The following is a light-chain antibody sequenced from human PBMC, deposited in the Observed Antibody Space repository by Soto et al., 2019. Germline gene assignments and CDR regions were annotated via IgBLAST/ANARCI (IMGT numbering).Light chain of an antibody. V-gene: IGKV3-11*01. J-gene: IGKJ3*01. CDR1: QSVSNY. Sequence: EIVLTQSPATLSLSPGERATLSCRASQSVSNYLAWYQQKPGQAPRLLIYDASNRATGIPARFSGSGSGPDFTLTISSLEPEDSAVYYCQQRSNWPPEITFGPGTKVEIK. CDR3: QQRSNWPPEIT. CDR2: DAS.